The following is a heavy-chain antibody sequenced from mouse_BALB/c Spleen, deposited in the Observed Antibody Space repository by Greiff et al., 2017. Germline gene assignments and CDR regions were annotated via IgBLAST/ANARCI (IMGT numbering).Heavy chain of an antibody. CDR2: IRNKANGYTT. D-gene: IGHD2-14*01. V-gene: IGHV7-3*02. CDR3: ARHYRYDDY. Sequence: EVKLVESGGGLVQPGGSLRLSCATSGFTFTDYYMSWVRQPPGKALEWLGFIRNKANGYTTEYSASVKGRFTISRDNSQSILYLQMNTLRAEDSATYYCARHYRYDDYWGQGTTLTVSS. CDR1: GFTFTDYY. J-gene: IGHJ2*01.